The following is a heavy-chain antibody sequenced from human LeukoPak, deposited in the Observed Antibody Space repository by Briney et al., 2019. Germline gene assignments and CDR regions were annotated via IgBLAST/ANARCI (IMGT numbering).Heavy chain of an antibody. D-gene: IGHD5-12*01. Sequence: ASVKVSCMASGYTFTSYDINWVRQATGQGLEWMGWMNPNSGNTGYAQKFQGRVTMTRNTSISTAYMELSSLRSEDTAVYYCARTDSGYDPYFDYWGQGTLVTVSS. CDR2: MNPNSGNT. J-gene: IGHJ4*02. CDR3: ARTDSGYDPYFDY. V-gene: IGHV1-8*01. CDR1: GYTFTSYD.